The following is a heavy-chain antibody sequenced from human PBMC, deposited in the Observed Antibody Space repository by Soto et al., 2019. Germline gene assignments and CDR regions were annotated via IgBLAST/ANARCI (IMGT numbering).Heavy chain of an antibody. Sequence: QVQLQESGPGLVKPSQTLSLTCTVSGGSISSGGYYWSWIRQHPGKGLEWIGYIYYSGSTHYNPSLKSRVTISVDPSKNQFSLKLSSVTAADTAVYYCAREDSSGYYAFDIWGQGTMVTVSS. CDR2: IYYSGST. CDR1: GGSISSGGYY. J-gene: IGHJ3*02. CDR3: AREDSSGYYAFDI. V-gene: IGHV4-31*03. D-gene: IGHD3-22*01.